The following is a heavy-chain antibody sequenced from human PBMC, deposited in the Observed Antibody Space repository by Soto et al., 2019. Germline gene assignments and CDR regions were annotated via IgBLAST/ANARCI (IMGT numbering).Heavy chain of an antibody. CDR1: GFTFSSYG. CDR2: ISYDGSNK. D-gene: IGHD2-15*01. V-gene: IGHV3-30*18. CDR3: AKGGSGYCSGGSCYRDAFDI. J-gene: IGHJ3*02. Sequence: GGSLRLSCAASGFTFSSYGMHWVRQAPGKGLEWVAVISYDGSNKYYADSVKGRFTISRDNSKNTLYLQMNSLRAEDTAVYYCAKGGSGYCSGGSCYRDAFDIWGQGTMVTVSS.